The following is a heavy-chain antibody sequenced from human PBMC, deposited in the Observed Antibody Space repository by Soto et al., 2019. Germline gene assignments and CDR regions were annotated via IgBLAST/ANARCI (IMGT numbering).Heavy chain of an antibody. CDR3: ASRRYYYYGLGV. V-gene: IGHV3-53*01. CDR1: GLNVYDNY. Sequence: PGGSLRLSCAASGLNVYDNYMTWVRQAPGKGLEWVSVIYVDGTTYYADSVKGRFTISRDNSGNTLYLQMNSLRAEDTAEYYCASRRYYYYGLGVWGQGTTVTVSS. J-gene: IGHJ6*02. CDR2: IYVDGTT.